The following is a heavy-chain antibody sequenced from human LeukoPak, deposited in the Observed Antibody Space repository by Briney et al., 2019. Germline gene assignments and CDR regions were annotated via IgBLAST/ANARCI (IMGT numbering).Heavy chain of an antibody. D-gene: IGHD3-10*01. V-gene: IGHV3-30-3*01. CDR1: GFTFSSYA. CDR3: AREYGRMVRGVPDY. Sequence: PGGSLRLSCAASGFTFSSYAMHWVRQAPGKGLEWVAVISYDGSNKYYADSVKGRFTISRDNSKNTLYLQMNSLRAGDTAVYYCAREYGRMVRGVPDYWGQGTLVTVSS. CDR2: ISYDGSNK. J-gene: IGHJ4*02.